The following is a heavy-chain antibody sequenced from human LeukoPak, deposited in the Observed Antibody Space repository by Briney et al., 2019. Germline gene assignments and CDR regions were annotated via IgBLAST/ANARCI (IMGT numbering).Heavy chain of an antibody. Sequence: GGSLRLSCAASGFTFSSYGMHWVRQAPGKGLEWVAFIRYDGSDKYYADSVKGRFILSRDNSRNTLSLEMNSLRAEDTAVYYCAKDHVGTWSALDYWGQGTLVTVSS. J-gene: IGHJ4*02. V-gene: IGHV3-30*02. CDR2: IRYDGSDK. CDR1: GFTFSSYG. CDR3: AKDHVGTWSALDY. D-gene: IGHD6-13*01.